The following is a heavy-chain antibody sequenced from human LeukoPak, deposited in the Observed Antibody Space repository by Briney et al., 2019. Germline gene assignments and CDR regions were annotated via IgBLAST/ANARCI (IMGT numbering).Heavy chain of an antibody. D-gene: IGHD2-21*02. CDR1: GFAFSNSD. CDR3: AISRVYCGGDCCFHS. J-gene: IGHJ5*02. V-gene: IGHV3-13*01. CDR2: IGTTGDT. Sequence: PGGSLRLSCAASGFAFSNSDMHWVRQPSGKGLEWVSSIGTTGDTYYSDSVKGRFSISREDAKNSSSLQMNSLRAGGTAVYYCAISRVYCGGDCCFHSWGQGIPVTVSS.